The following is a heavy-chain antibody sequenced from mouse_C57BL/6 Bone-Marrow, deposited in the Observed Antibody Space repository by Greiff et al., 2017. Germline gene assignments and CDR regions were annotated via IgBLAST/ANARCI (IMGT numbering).Heavy chain of an antibody. CDR1: GYTFTGYA. D-gene: IGHD2-3*01. J-gene: IGHJ2*01. Sequence: QVQLQQSGAELVRPGASVKLSCKASGYTFTGYAISWVKQRTGQGLEWIGEFYPGSGNIYYNEKFKDKATLTADKSSSTAYMELRSLTSEDSAVYFCARGDGYYAFFDYWGQGTTLTVSS. V-gene: IGHV1-81*01. CDR3: ARGDGYYAFFDY. CDR2: FYPGSGNI.